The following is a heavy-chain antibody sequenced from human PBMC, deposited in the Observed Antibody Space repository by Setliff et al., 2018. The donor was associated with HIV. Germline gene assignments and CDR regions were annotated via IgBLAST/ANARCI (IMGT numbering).Heavy chain of an antibody. J-gene: IGHJ4*02. V-gene: IGHV3-48*03. CDR3: ARDSSSWYEFYFDC. CDR1: GFTFSSYE. Sequence: SLRLSCEASGFTFSSYEMNWVRQAPGKGPEWVSYISSSGDNIFYADSVKGRFTISRDNAKNSLCLQMNSLRAEDTAVYYCARDSSSWYEFYFDCWGQGTLVTVSS. D-gene: IGHD6-13*01. CDR2: ISSSGDNI.